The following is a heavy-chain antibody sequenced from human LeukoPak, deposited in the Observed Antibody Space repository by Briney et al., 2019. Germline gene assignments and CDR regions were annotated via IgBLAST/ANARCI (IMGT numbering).Heavy chain of an antibody. CDR3: ARKSPNYYGSGSLFQSTYYFDY. CDR2: IYHSGST. J-gene: IGHJ4*02. CDR1: GGSISSGGYY. D-gene: IGHD3-10*01. V-gene: IGHV4-30-2*01. Sequence: SQTLSLTCTVSGGSISSGGYYWSWIRQPPGKGLEWIGYIYHSGSTYYNPSLKSRVTISIDRSKNQFSLKLSSVTAADTAVYYCARKSPNYYGSGSLFQSTYYFDYWGQGTLVTVSS.